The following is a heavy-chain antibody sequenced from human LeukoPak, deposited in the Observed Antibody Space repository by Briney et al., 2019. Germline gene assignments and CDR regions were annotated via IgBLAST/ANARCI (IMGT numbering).Heavy chain of an antibody. Sequence: GGSLRLSCAASGFTFRNSAMHWARQAAGKGLEYVSGISSNGGSTYYANAVKGRFTISRDNSKNTVYLQMGSLRAEDMAVYYCARWYNSLDVWGQGTTVTVSS. CDR2: ISSNGGST. V-gene: IGHV3-64*01. J-gene: IGHJ6*02. D-gene: IGHD1-1*01. CDR1: GFTFRNSA. CDR3: ARWYNSLDV.